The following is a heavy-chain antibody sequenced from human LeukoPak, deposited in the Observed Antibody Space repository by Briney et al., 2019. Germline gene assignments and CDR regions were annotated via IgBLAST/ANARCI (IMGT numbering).Heavy chain of an antibody. CDR3: ARLTVTGAWYQKWFDP. V-gene: IGHV4-34*01. D-gene: IGHD4-17*01. CDR2: INHSGST. CDR1: GGSFSGDY. Sequence: SETLSLTCAVHGGSFSGDYWNWIRQPPGKGLEWIGEINHSGSTNYYPSLKSRVTISVDPSKNQFSLRLSSVTAADTAIYYCARLTVTGAWYQKWFDPWGQGTLVTVSS. J-gene: IGHJ5*02.